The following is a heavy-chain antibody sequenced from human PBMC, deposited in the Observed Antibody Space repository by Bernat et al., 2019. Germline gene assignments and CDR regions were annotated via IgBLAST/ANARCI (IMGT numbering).Heavy chain of an antibody. Sequence: EVQLVQSGAEVKKPGATVKISCKVSGYTFTDYYMHWVQQAPGKGLEWMGLVDPEDGETIYAEKFQGRVTITADTSTDTAYMELSSLRSEDTAVYYCATKSRNCSGGSCYLQRDFDIWGQGTMVTVSS. J-gene: IGHJ3*02. CDR1: GYTFTDYY. V-gene: IGHV1-69-2*01. CDR3: ATKSRNCSGGSCYLQRDFDI. CDR2: VDPEDGET. D-gene: IGHD2-15*01.